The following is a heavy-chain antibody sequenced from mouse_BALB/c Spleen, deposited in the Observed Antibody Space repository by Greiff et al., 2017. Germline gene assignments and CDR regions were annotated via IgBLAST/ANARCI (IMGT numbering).Heavy chain of an antibody. J-gene: IGHJ4*01. D-gene: IGHD1-1*01. CDR3: ARGGYYGSSYAMDY. Sequence: LQQPGAELVKPGASVKMSCKASGYTFTSYNMHWVKQTPGQGLEWIGAIYPGNGDTSYNQKFKGKATLTADKSSNTAYMQLSSLTSEDSAVYYCARGGYYGSSYAMDYWGQGTSVTVSS. CDR2: IYPGNGDT. V-gene: IGHV1-12*01. CDR1: GYTFTSYN.